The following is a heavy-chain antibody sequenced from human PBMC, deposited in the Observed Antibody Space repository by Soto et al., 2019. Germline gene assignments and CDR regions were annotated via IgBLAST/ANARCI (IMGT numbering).Heavy chain of an antibody. D-gene: IGHD1-26*01. CDR3: ARDHIVGATNFDS. V-gene: IGHV3-7*01. CDR2: IKQDGSEK. J-gene: IGHJ4*02. Sequence: GGSLRLSCVAPGFTFSSYWMSWVRQAPGKGLEWVANIKQDGSEKYYVDSVKGRFTISRDNAKNSLYLQMNSLRAEDTAVYYCARDHIVGATNFDSWGQGSLVTVSS. CDR1: GFTFSSYW.